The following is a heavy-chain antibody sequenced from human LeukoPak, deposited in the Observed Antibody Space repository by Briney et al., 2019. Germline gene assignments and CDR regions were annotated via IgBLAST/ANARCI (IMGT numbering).Heavy chain of an antibody. CDR1: GFMFDDHT. Sequence: GGSLRLSCAASGFMFDDHTMPWVRQLPGKGLEWVSLISWEGSTTYYADSVKDRFTISRDTSKNSLLLQMNSLRTEDTALYYCAKARSSSWSYLESWGQGTLVTVSS. J-gene: IGHJ4*02. V-gene: IGHV3-43*01. CDR2: ISWEGSTT. D-gene: IGHD6-13*01. CDR3: AKARSSSWSYLES.